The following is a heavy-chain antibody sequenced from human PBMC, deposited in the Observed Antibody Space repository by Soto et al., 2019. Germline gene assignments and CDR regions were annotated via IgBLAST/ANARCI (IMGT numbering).Heavy chain of an antibody. V-gene: IGHV4-39*01. D-gene: IGHD3-22*01. CDR2: IYYSGST. J-gene: IGHJ4*02. CDR1: GGSISSSSYY. Sequence: PSETLSLTCTVSGGSISSSSYYWGWIRQPPGKGLEWIGSIYYSGSTYYNPSLKSRVTISVDTSKNQFSLKLSSVTAADTAVYYCARHEESHYDSSGYYSTFDYWGQGTLVTVSS. CDR3: ARHEESHYDSSGYYSTFDY.